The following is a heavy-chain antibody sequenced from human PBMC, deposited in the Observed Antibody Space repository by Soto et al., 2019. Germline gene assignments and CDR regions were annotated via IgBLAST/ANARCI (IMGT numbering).Heavy chain of an antibody. CDR2: IYPGDCDT. V-gene: IGHV5-51*01. Sequence: KGSCKASGCTFTSYDINWVRQAPGQGLEWMGIIYPGDCDTRYRPSFQGQVTISADKSISTAYLQWSSLKASDTAMNYCARQERYFYYYGMDVWGQGTTVTVSS. CDR1: GCTFTSYD. J-gene: IGHJ6*02. D-gene: IGHD3-9*01. CDR3: ARQERYFYYYGMDV.